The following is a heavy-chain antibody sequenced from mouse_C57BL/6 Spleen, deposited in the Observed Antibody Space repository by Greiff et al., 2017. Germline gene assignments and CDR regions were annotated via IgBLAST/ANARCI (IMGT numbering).Heavy chain of an antibody. CDR2: ISDGGSYT. D-gene: IGHD2-5*01. Sequence: EVQLVESGGGLVKPGGSLKLSCAASGFTFSSYAMSWVRQTPEKRLEWVATISDGGSYTYYPDNVKGRFTISRDNAKNNLYLQMSHLKSEDTAMYYCARGRAIVTPFGYWGQGTTLTVSS. CDR1: GFTFSSYA. J-gene: IGHJ2*01. CDR3: ARGRAIVTPFGY. V-gene: IGHV5-4*01.